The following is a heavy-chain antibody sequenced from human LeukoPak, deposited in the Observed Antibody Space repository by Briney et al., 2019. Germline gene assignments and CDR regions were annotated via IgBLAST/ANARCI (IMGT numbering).Heavy chain of an antibody. J-gene: IGHJ4*02. Sequence: ASVKVSCKASGGAFSSYAISWVRQAPGQGLEWMGGIIPIIGTTHYAQKFQGRVTITADESTTTAYMELSSLGSEDTAVYYCARFAAVLLGFEEGCYFDYWGQGTLVTVSS. CDR1: GGAFSSYA. CDR2: IIPIIGTT. D-gene: IGHD3-10*01. V-gene: IGHV1-69*13. CDR3: ARFAAVLLGFEEGCYFDY.